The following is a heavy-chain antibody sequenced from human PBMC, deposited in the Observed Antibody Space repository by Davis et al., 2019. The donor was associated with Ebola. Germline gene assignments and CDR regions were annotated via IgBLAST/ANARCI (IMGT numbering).Heavy chain of an antibody. CDR2: IYHSGST. CDR3: ARDRYYYGMDV. V-gene: IGHV4-34*01. Sequence: GSLRLSCAVYGGSFSGYYWSWIRQPPGKGLEWIGEIYHSGSTNYNPSLKSRVTISVDKSKNQFSLKLSSVTAADTAVYYCARDRYYYGMDVWGQGTTVTVSS. J-gene: IGHJ6*02. CDR1: GGSFSGYY.